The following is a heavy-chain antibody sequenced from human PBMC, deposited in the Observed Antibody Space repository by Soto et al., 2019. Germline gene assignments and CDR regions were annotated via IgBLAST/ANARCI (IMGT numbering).Heavy chain of an antibody. CDR3: ATVYCSGGSCYSIDY. J-gene: IGHJ4*02. CDR1: GYTFTSYY. D-gene: IGHD2-15*01. V-gene: IGHV1-46*03. CDR2: INPSNST. Sequence: QVQLVQSGAEVKKPGASVKVSCKASGYTFTSYYMHWVRQAPGQGLEWMGIINPSNSTTYAQKFQGRVTMNRDTSTSTVYMELSSLRSEDTAVYYCATVYCSGGSCYSIDYWGQGTLVTVSS.